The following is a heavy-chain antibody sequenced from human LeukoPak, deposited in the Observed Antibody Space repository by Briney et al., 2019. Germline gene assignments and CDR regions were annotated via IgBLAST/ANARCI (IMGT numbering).Heavy chain of an antibody. Sequence: PSETLSLTCAVYGGSFSGYYWSWIRQPPGKGLEWIGEINHSGSTNYDPSLKSRVTISVDTSKNQFSLKLSSVTAADTAVYYCARANMVRGDPYFDYWGQGTLVTVSS. D-gene: IGHD3-10*01. V-gene: IGHV4-34*01. CDR1: GGSFSGYY. CDR3: ARANMVRGDPYFDY. J-gene: IGHJ4*02. CDR2: INHSGST.